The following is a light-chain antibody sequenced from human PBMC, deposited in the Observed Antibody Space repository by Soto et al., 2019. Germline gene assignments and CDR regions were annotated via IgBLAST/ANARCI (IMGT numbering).Light chain of an antibody. CDR3: QHYQSGHPIT. CDR2: GAS. CDR1: QSVGTR. V-gene: IGKV3-20*01. J-gene: IGKJ5*01. Sequence: EILLTKSPDTLSLSPGERATLSGRAAQSVGTRLAWYQHKTGQAPRLLIPGASSRATGIPDRFTGSGSETSFTLTISRLEPEDFALYYCQHYQSGHPITFGQGTRLEIK.